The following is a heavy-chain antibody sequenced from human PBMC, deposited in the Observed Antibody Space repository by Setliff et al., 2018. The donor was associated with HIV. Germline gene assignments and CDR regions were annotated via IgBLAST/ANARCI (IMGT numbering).Heavy chain of an antibody. CDR2: INRDGSFT. CDR1: GFTLSSNW. Sequence: GGSLRLSCTTSGFTLSSNWMHWVRQAPGKGLVWVSRINRDGSFTNYADSVKGRFTISRDNAKNTLYLQMNSLRVEDPAVYYCARDHGGYNSLDYWGQGTLVTVSS. V-gene: IGHV3-74*01. J-gene: IGHJ4*02. D-gene: IGHD1-1*01. CDR3: ARDHGGYNSLDY.